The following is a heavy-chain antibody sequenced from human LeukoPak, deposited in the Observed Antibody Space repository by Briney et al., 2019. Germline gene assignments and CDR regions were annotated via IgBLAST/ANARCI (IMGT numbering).Heavy chain of an antibody. J-gene: IGHJ4*02. Sequence: PGGSLRLSCAASGFTFSDYYMSWIRQAPGKGLEWVASIEQDGSAKHYVDSVKGQFTISRDNAKNSLYLQMNSLRAEDTAVYYCARGAGNFDYWGQGTLVTVSS. CDR2: IEQDGSAK. D-gene: IGHD6-13*01. CDR1: GFTFSDYY. CDR3: ARGAGNFDY. V-gene: IGHV3-7*03.